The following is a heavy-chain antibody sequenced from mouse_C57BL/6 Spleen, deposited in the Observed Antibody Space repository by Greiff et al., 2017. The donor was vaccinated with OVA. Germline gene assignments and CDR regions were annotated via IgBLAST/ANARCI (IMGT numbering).Heavy chain of an antibody. CDR2: ISSGGDYI. D-gene: IGHD3-2*02. Sequence: EVKVVESGEGLVKPGGSLKLSCAASGFTFSSYAMSWVRQTPEKRLEWVAYISSGGDYIYYADTVKGRFTISRDNARNTLYLQMSSLKSEDTAMYYCTRAKTAQATSPFDYWGQGTTLTVSS. J-gene: IGHJ2*01. V-gene: IGHV5-9-1*02. CDR1: GFTFSSYA. CDR3: TRAKTAQATSPFDY.